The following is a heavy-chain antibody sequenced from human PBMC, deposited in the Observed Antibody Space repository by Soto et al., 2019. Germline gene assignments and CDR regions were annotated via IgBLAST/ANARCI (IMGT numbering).Heavy chain of an antibody. V-gene: IGHV1-3*01. CDR2: LNGGTGQT. Sequence: QVQVVQSGAEVKKPGASVRVSCKASGYTFSTYGMHWVRQAPGQSLEWMGWLNGGTGQTRYSQRFQDRVIITRDTSASTGYMELRCLRSEDTAVYYCARGKGMEENYFYYGMDIWGQGTTVTVSS. J-gene: IGHJ6*02. CDR1: GYTFSTYG. CDR3: ARGKGMEENYFYYGMDI. D-gene: IGHD3-10*01.